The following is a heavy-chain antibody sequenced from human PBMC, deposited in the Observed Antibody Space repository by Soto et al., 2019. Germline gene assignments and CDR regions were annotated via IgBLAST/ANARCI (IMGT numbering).Heavy chain of an antibody. CDR3: ARGIIWAVAGRGFDY. V-gene: IGHV4-34*01. Sequence: SETLSLTCAVYGGSFSGYYWSWIRQPPGKGLEWIGEINHSGSTNYNPSLKSRVTISVDTSKNQFSLKLSSVTAADTAVYYCARGIIWAVAGRGFDYWGQGTLVTVSS. CDR2: INHSGST. CDR1: GGSFSGYY. J-gene: IGHJ4*02. D-gene: IGHD6-19*01.